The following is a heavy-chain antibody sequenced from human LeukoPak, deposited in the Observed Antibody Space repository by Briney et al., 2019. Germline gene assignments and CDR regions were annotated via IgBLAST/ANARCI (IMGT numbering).Heavy chain of an antibody. V-gene: IGHV4-34*01. CDR1: GGSFSGYY. CDR2: IYHSGST. Sequence: SEALSLTCAVYGGSFSGYYWSWIRQPPGKGLEWIGEIYHSGSTNYSPSLKSRVTISVDKSKNQFSLKLSSVTAADTAVYYCARTGDWSYFDYWGQGTLVTVSS. CDR3: ARTGDWSYFDY. J-gene: IGHJ4*02. D-gene: IGHD2-21*02.